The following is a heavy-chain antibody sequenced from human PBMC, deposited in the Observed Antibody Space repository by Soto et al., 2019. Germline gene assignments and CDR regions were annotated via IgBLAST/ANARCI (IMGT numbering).Heavy chain of an antibody. CDR3: ARGYLPLWFGAKNGWFDP. J-gene: IGHJ5*02. Sequence: KQSQTLSLTCTVSGGSISSGGYYWSWIRQHPGKGLEWIGYIYYSGSTYYNPSLKSRVTISVDTSKNQFSLKLSSVTAADTAVYYCARGYLPLWFGAKNGWFDPWGQGTLVTVSS. V-gene: IGHV4-31*03. D-gene: IGHD3-10*01. CDR2: IYYSGST. CDR1: GGSISSGGYY.